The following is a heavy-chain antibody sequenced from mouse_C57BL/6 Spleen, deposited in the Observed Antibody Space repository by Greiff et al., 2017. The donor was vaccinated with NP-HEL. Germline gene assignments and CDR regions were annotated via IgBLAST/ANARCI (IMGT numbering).Heavy chain of an antibody. V-gene: IGHV1-55*01. CDR2: IYPGRGST. CDR1: GYTFTSYW. Sequence: QVQLQQPGAELVKPGASVKMSCKASGYTFTSYWITWVKQMPGQGLEWIGDIYPGRGSTNYNEKFKSKATLTVDTSSSTAYMQLSSLTSEDSAVYYCARGELTGYYFDYWGQGTTLTVSS. J-gene: IGHJ2*01. D-gene: IGHD4-1*01. CDR3: ARGELTGYYFDY.